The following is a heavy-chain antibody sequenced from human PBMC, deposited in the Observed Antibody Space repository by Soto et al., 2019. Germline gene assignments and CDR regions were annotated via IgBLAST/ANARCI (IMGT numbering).Heavy chain of an antibody. D-gene: IGHD4-17*01. J-gene: IGHJ6*02. V-gene: IGHV4-30-2*01. Sequence: PSETLSLTCAVSGVSISSGGYTWSWIRQPPGKGLEWIGYIYHSGSPYYNPSLKSRVTISVDRSKNQFSLKLSSVTAADTAVYYCGRAHYGDYGYGMDVWGQGTTVTSP. CDR1: GVSISSGGYT. CDR3: GRAHYGDYGYGMDV. CDR2: IYHSGSP.